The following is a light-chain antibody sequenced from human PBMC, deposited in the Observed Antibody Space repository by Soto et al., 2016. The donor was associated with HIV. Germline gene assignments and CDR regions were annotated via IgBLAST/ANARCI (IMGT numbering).Light chain of an antibody. V-gene: IGKV2-28*01. CDR1: QSLLHSNGYNY. CDR3: MQALQTPRT. CDR2: LVS. Sequence: DIVMTQSPLSLPVTPGEPASISCRSSQSLLHSNGYNYLDWYLQKPGQSPQLLIYLVSNRASGVPDRFSGSGSGTDFTLKISRVEVEDVGVYYCMQALQTPRTFGQGTRLEI. J-gene: IGKJ5*01.